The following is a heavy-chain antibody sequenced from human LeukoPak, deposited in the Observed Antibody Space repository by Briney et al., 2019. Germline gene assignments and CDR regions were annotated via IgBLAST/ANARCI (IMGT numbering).Heavy chain of an antibody. V-gene: IGHV3-21*01. CDR2: ISSSNSYI. Sequence: AGGSLRLSCAASGFTFSSYSMNWVRQAPGKGLEWVSSISSSNSYIYYADSVKGRFTISRDNAKNSLYLQMNSLRAEDTAVYYCARDGDLDYWGQGTLVTVSS. J-gene: IGHJ4*02. D-gene: IGHD3-10*01. CDR3: ARDGDLDY. CDR1: GFTFSSYS.